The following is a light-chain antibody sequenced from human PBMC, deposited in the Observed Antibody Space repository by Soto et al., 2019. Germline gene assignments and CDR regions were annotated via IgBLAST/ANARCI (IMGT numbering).Light chain of an antibody. V-gene: IGKV4-1*01. CDR2: WAS. CDR3: QQYYGTPFT. Sequence: DIVMTQSPDSLAVSLGERATINCKSSQSILYSSNNKNYLAWFQQKPGQPPKLLIYWASTRESGVPDRFSGSGSGTDFTLPISSLQAEDVAVYYCQQYYGTPFTFGPGTKVDI. J-gene: IGKJ3*01. CDR1: QSILYSSNNKNY.